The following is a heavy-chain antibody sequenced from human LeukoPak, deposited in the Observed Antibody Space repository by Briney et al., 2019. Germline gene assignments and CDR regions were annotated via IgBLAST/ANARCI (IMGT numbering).Heavy chain of an antibody. Sequence: PGGSLRLSCAASGFTFSSYWLHWVRQAPGKGLVGVSRINRDGSSTRYADSVKGRFTISRDNAKNTLYLQMNSLRAEDTAVYYCAREAAIYCGGDCYSLYYYYMDVWGKGTTVTVSS. CDR3: AREAAIYCGGDCYSLYYYYMDV. CDR1: GFTFSSYW. V-gene: IGHV3-74*01. D-gene: IGHD2-21*01. CDR2: INRDGSST. J-gene: IGHJ6*03.